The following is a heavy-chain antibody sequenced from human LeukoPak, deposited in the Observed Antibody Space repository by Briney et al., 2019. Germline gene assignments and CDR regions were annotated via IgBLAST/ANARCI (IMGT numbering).Heavy chain of an antibody. Sequence: SETLSLTCTVSGGSISSYYWSWIRQTPGKGLEWIGDSYYSGSTNYNPSLKSRVTISVDTSKNQFSLKLSSVTAADTAVYYCARHTDIAALSSLNYWGQGTLVTISS. CDR2: SYYSGST. J-gene: IGHJ4*02. CDR3: ARHTDIAALSSLNY. CDR1: GGSISSYY. V-gene: IGHV4-59*08. D-gene: IGHD6-13*01.